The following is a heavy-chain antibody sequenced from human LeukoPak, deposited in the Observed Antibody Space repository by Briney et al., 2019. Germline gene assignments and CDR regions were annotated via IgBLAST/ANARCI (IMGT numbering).Heavy chain of an antibody. CDR2: IYYSGST. V-gene: IGHV4-59*11. CDR3: ARVGSGYSYYYYYMDV. Sequence: PSETLSLTCTVSGGSIGSHYWSWIRQPPGKGLEWIGYIYYSGSTNYNPSLKSRVTISVDTSKNQFSLKLSSVTAADTAVYYCARVGSGYSYYYYYMDVWGKGTTVTVSS. CDR1: GGSIGSHY. D-gene: IGHD3-22*01. J-gene: IGHJ6*03.